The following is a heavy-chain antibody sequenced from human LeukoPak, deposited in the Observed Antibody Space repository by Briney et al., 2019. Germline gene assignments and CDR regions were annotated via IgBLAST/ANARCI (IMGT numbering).Heavy chain of an antibody. Sequence: ASVKVSCKASGYTFTGYYMHWVRQATGQGLEWMGWMNPNSGNTGYAQKFQGRVTMTRNTSISTAYMELSSLRSEDTAVYYCARVQSDSTHDYGDYAFSYYFDYWGQGTLVTVSS. D-gene: IGHD4-17*01. CDR1: GYTFTGYY. V-gene: IGHV1-8*02. CDR3: ARVQSDSTHDYGDYAFSYYFDY. CDR2: MNPNSGNT. J-gene: IGHJ4*02.